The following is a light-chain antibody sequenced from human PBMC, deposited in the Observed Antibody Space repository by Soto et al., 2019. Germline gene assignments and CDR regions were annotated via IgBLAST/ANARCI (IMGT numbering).Light chain of an antibody. CDR2: AAS. V-gene: IGKV1-9*01. CDR1: QGISSY. J-gene: IGKJ2*01. CDR3: QQLNSFSYT. Sequence: DIQLTQSPSFLSASVGDRVTITCRASQGISSYLAWYQQKPGKAPKLLIYAASTLQSGVPSRFSGSRSGTEFTLTISSLQPEDFATYYCQQLNSFSYTFGQGTKLEIK.